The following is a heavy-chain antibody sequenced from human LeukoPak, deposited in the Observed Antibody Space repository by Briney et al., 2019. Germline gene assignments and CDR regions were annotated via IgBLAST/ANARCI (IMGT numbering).Heavy chain of an antibody. CDR3: ARGGADYYDSSGYPV. J-gene: IGHJ6*04. Sequence: GGSLRLSCAASGFTFSSYSMNWVRQAPGKGLEWVSSISSSSSYIYYADSVKGRFTISRDNAKNSLYLQMNSLRAEDTAVYYCARGGADYYDSSGYPVWGKGTTVTISS. D-gene: IGHD3-22*01. V-gene: IGHV3-21*01. CDR2: ISSSSSYI. CDR1: GFTFSSYS.